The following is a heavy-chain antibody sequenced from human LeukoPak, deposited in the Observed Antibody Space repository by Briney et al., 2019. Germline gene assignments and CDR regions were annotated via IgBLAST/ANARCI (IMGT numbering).Heavy chain of an antibody. CDR3: ARVADSIDAFDI. V-gene: IGHV4-4*07. Sequence: NTSETLSLTCTVSGGSISNYYWSWIRQPAGKGLEWIGSIYHSGSTYYNPSLKSRVTISVDTSENQFSLKLSSVTAADTAVYYCARVADSIDAFDIWGQGTMVTVSS. CDR1: GGSISNYY. J-gene: IGHJ3*02. CDR2: IYHSGST. D-gene: IGHD3-22*01.